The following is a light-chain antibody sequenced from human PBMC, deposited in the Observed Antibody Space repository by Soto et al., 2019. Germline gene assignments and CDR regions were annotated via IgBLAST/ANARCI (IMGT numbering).Light chain of an antibody. J-gene: IGKJ4*01. CDR3: QQYFHRLLT. CDR2: DAS. CDR1: QDISNN. V-gene: IGKV1-33*01. Sequence: DIQMTQSPSSLSASIGDRVTITCQASQDISNNLNWYQQKPGKAPKLLIYDASNLKTGVPSRFSGSGSETDFTFTISSLQPEDIATYYCQQYFHRLLTFGGGTKLEI.